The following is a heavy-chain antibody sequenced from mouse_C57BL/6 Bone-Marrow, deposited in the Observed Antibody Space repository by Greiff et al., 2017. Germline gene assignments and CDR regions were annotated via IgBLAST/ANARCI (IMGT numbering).Heavy chain of an antibody. CDR3: TTFWSTYDYDGYYAMDY. CDR2: LDPENGDT. Sequence: LVESGAELVRPGASVKLSCTASGFNIKDDYMHWVKQRPEQGLEWIGWLDPENGDTEYASKFQGKATITADTSSNTAYLQLSSLTSEDTAVYYCTTFWSTYDYDGYYAMDYWGQGTSVTVSS. J-gene: IGHJ4*01. V-gene: IGHV14-4*01. D-gene: IGHD2-4*01. CDR1: GFNIKDDY.